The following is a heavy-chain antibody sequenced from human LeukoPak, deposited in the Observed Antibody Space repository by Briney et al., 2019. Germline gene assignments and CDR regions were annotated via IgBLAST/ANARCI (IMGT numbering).Heavy chain of an antibody. CDR1: GFTFSSYW. CDR3: AREVAGPDSSTYYFDY. D-gene: IGHD6-19*01. Sequence: GGSLRLSCAASGFTFSSYWMSWVRQAPGKGLEGVANIKQDGSEKYYVDSVKGRFTISRDNAKNSLYLQMNSLRAADTAVYYCAREVAGPDSSTYYFDYWGQGTLVTVSS. V-gene: IGHV3-7*01. J-gene: IGHJ4*02. CDR2: IKQDGSEK.